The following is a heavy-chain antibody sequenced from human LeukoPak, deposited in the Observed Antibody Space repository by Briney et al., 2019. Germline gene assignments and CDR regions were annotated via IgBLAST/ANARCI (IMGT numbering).Heavy chain of an antibody. CDR3: ARSMSAADY. CDR1: GFTFSSYG. D-gene: IGHD6-13*01. CDR2: IWYDGSNQ. V-gene: IGHV3-33*01. Sequence: PGGSLRLSCGASGFTFSSYGMQWVRQAPGKGLEWVAVIWYDGSNQYYADSVKGRFTVSRDNSKNTLYLQMNSLRAEDTAVYYCARSMSAADYWGQGTLVTVSS. J-gene: IGHJ4*02.